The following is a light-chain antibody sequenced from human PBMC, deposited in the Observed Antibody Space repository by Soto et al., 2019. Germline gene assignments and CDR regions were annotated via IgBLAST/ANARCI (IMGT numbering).Light chain of an antibody. J-gene: IGKJ2*01. Sequence: EIVLTQSPGTLSLSPGGRATLSCRASQRIATNSLAWYQQRPGQAPRLLIFGASTRATGIPDRILGSGSGTDFALIINSLEPEDSAVYYCHQYGVSPTSGQGTPTFGQGTKLEIK. CDR1: QRIATNS. CDR3: HQYGVSPTSGQGTPT. V-gene: IGKV3-20*01. CDR2: GAS.